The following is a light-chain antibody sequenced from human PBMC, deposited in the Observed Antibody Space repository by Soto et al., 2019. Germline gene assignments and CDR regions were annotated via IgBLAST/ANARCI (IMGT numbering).Light chain of an antibody. J-gene: IGLJ2*01. V-gene: IGLV2-14*01. CDR3: QSYDSDFVI. Sequence: QSVLTQPASVSGSPGQSITISCTGTSSDVGGYNYVSWYQQHPGKAPKLMIYEVSNRPSGVSNRFSGSTDGSSNSASLTISGLQTEDEADYYCQSYDSDFVIFGGGTKLTVL. CDR1: SSDVGGYNY. CDR2: EVS.